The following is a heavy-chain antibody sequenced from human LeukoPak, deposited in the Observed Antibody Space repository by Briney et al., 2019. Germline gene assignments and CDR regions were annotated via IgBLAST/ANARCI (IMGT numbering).Heavy chain of an antibody. CDR1: GYTFTSYG. D-gene: IGHD2-8*01. V-gene: IGHV1-18*01. CDR3: ARNFYCTNGVCYYYYGMDV. J-gene: IGHJ6*02. CDR2: ISAYNGNT. Sequence: ASVKVSCKASGYTFTSYGISWVRQAPGQGLEWMGWISAYNGNTNCAQKLQGRVTITTDTSTSTAYMELRSLRSDDTAVYYCARNFYCTNGVCYYYYGMDVWGQGTTVTVSS.